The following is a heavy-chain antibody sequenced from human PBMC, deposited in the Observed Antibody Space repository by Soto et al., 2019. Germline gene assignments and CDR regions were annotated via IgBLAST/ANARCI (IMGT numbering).Heavy chain of an antibody. J-gene: IGHJ4*02. CDR3: AKATTNGGWFHPFDS. CDR2: IGIGGDT. D-gene: IGHD6-19*01. CDR1: GFTFSSYG. V-gene: IGHV3-23*01. Sequence: GEALILSGEVSGFTFSSYGMNWGRQAPDKGLEWVSTIGIGGDTYYADSVKGRFTSSRDNSKNPLYLQMNSLTADDTAVYYCAKATTNGGWFHPFDSWGQGALVTVSS.